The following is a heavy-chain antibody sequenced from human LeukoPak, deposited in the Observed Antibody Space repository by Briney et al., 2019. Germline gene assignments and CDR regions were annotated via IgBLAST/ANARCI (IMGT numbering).Heavy chain of an antibody. D-gene: IGHD4-17*01. CDR2: ISGSGGST. CDR3: AKDRTVTTLDSFDY. J-gene: IGHJ4*02. V-gene: IGHV3-23*01. Sequence: GESLRLSCAASGFTFNSYAMSWVRQAPGKGLEWVSTISGSGGSTYDADSVKGRFTISRDNSKNTLYLQVNSLRAEDTAVYYCAKDRTVTTLDSFDYWGQGTLVTVSS. CDR1: GFTFNSYA.